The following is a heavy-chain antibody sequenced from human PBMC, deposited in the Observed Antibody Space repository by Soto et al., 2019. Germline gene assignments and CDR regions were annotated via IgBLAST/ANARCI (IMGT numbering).Heavy chain of an antibody. D-gene: IGHD3-22*01. J-gene: IGHJ5*02. CDR3: ATAPATLSPVGYYVNWFDP. Sequence: TQSPTSTLSGPSLTDVSLFWGWIRHSPGKGVEGIASTEIGGMTYYNPTLETRVTISVHTSKTKFTLRLNSVTAADTAVYYCATAPATLSPVGYYVNWFDPWGHGTLVTVTS. CDR1: GPSLTDVSLF. CDR2: TEIGGMT. V-gene: IGHV4-39*01.